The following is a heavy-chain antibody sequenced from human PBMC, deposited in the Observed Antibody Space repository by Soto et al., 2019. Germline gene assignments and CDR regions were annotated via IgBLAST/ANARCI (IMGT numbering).Heavy chain of an antibody. V-gene: IGHV3-23*01. J-gene: IGHJ2*01. CDR3: AKVWLDYWYFDV. CDR1: GFSFSRYA. D-gene: IGHD6-19*01. CDR2: ISGSDDST. Sequence: EVQVLESGGGLVQPGGSLRLSCAASGFSFSRYAMTWVRQAPGKGLEWVSAISGSDDSTFYGDPVKGRFTVSRDDSKNTLYLQMNSLRAEDTAVYYCAKVWLDYWYFDVWGRGTLVTVSS.